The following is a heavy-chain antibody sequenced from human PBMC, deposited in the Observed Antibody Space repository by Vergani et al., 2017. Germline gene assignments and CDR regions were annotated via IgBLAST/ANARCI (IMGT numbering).Heavy chain of an antibody. D-gene: IGHD4-23*01. V-gene: IGHV4-4*03. CDR3: ARVGSTTTVVTPGGNYYYYGMDV. Sequence: QVQLQESGPGLVKPPGTLSLTCAVSGDSISSNNCWTWVRQPPGKGLEWIGEICHTEDTKYSPSLKSRVTVSVDESRNLFSLRLNSVTAADTAVYYCARVGSTTTVVTPGGNYYYYGMDVWGKXP. CDR2: ICHTEDT. CDR1: GDSISSNNC. J-gene: IGHJ6*04.